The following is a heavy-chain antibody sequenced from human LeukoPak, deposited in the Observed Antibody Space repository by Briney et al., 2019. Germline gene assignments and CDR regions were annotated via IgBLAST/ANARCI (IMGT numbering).Heavy chain of an antibody. D-gene: IGHD4-17*01. CDR1: GFTFDDYA. CDR3: AKDSAVTPHGYFDL. V-gene: IGHV3-9*03. Sequence: PGRSLRLSCAASGFTFDDYAMHWVRQAPGKGLEWVSGISWNSGSIGYADSVKGRFTISRDNAKNSLYLQMNSLRAEDMALYYCAKDSAVTPHGYFDLWGRGTLVTISS. J-gene: IGHJ2*01. CDR2: ISWNSGSI.